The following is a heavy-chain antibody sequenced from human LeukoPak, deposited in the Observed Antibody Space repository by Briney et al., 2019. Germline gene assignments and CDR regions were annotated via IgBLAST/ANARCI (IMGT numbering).Heavy chain of an antibody. V-gene: IGHV3-53*01. CDR3: ARARGNYYCGMDV. J-gene: IGHJ6*02. CDR1: GFTVSSNY. CDR2: IYSGGSP. Sequence: GGSLRLSCAASGFTVSSNYMSWVRQAPGKGLEWVSVIYSGGSPYYADSVKGRFTISRDNSKNTLYLQMNSLRAEDTAVYYCARARGNYYCGMDVWGQGTTVTVSS.